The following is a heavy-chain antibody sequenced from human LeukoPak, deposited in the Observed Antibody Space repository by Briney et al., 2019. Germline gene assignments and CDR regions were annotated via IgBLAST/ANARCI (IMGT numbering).Heavy chain of an antibody. CDR2: IIAYNGNT. D-gene: IGHD3-10*01. J-gene: IGHJ4*02. CDR3: ARGSLVGLWFGELMRAPDY. Sequence: ASVKVSFKASGYTFTSYGIGWVRQALGQGLEWRVWIIAYNGNTNYAQKLQGRVTMTTNTFTSTAYMELRSLRSDGTAVYYWARGSLVGLWFGELMRAPDYWGQGTLVTVSS. V-gene: IGHV1-18*01. CDR1: GYTFTSYG.